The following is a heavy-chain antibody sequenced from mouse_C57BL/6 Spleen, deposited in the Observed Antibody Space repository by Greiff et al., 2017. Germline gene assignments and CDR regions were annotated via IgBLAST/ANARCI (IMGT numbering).Heavy chain of an antibody. J-gene: IGHJ4*01. CDR1: GYSFTDYN. Sequence: VQLKESGPELVKPGASVKISCKASGYSFTDYNMNWVKQSNGKSLEWIGVINPNYGTTSYNQKFKGKATLTVDQSSSTAYMQLNSLTSEDSAVYYCARGGWLSYYAMDYWGQGTSVTVSS. V-gene: IGHV1-39*01. CDR2: INPNYGTT. CDR3: ARGGWLSYYAMDY. D-gene: IGHD2-3*01.